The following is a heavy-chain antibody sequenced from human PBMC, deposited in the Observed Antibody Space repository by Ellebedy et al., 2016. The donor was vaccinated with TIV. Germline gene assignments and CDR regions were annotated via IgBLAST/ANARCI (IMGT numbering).Heavy chain of an antibody. D-gene: IGHD6-19*01. Sequence: AASVKVSCKASGYTLTELSMHWVRQAPEQGLEWMGGFDPEDGETMYAQKFQGRVTMTEDTSTDRAYMELSSLRSEDTAVYYCATFPAGLWGQGTQVTVSS. CDR2: FDPEDGET. CDR3: ATFPAGL. CDR1: GYTLTELS. V-gene: IGHV1-24*01. J-gene: IGHJ4*02.